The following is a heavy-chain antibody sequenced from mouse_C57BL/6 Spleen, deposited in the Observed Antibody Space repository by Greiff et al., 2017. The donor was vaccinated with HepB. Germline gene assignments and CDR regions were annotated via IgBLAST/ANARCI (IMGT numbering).Heavy chain of an antibody. D-gene: IGHD2-3*01. J-gene: IGHJ3*01. V-gene: IGHV1-18*01. CDR2: INPNNGGT. Sequence: VQLQQSGPELVKPGASVKIPCKASGYTFTDYNMDWVKQSHGKSLEWIGDINPNNGGTIYNQKFKGKATLTVDKSSSTAYMELRSLTSEDTAVYYCARWDGLFAYWGQGTLVTVSA. CDR3: ARWDGLFAY. CDR1: GYTFTDYN.